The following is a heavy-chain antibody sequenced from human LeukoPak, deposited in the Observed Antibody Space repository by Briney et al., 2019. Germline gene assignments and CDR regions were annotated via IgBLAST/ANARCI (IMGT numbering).Heavy chain of an antibody. CDR2: INTNTGNP. D-gene: IGHD3-16*02. J-gene: IGHJ4*02. Sequence: ASVKVSCKASGYTFTNYAINWMRQAPGQGLEWMGWINTNTGNPTYAQGFTGRFVFSLGTSVSTAYLQISSLKAEDTALYYCARAYQRLGELSLPDYWGQGTLVTISS. CDR1: GYTFTNYA. CDR3: ARAYQRLGELSLPDY. V-gene: IGHV7-4-1*02.